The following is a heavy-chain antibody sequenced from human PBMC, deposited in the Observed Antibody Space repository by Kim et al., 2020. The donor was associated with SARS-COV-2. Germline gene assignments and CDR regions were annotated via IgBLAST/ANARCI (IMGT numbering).Heavy chain of an antibody. J-gene: IGHJ4*02. CDR1: GFNFSMFG. CDR2: ISFDGRNK. V-gene: IGHV3-30*03. D-gene: IGHD6-19*01. Sequence: GGSLRLSCAASGFNFSMFGMHWVRQAPGKGLQWVAVISFDGRNKYYTDSVKGRFSISRDNSKNTMYLQMNSLIPEDTAVYYCVSRTLDIAVAGDYWGQGSLVTVST. CDR3: VSRTLDIAVAGDY.